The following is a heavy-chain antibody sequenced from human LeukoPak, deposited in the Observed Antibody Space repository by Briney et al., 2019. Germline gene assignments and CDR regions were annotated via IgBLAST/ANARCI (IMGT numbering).Heavy chain of an antibody. Sequence: PGGSLRLSCAASGFTFSSYNMNWVRQAPGKGLEWVSSISGSSSYIYYADSVKGRFTISRDNAKNSLYLQMNSLRVEDTAVYYCAREDHGYSYVGAFDIWGQGTMVTVSS. D-gene: IGHD5-18*01. J-gene: IGHJ3*02. CDR3: AREDHGYSYVGAFDI. CDR1: GFTFSSYN. V-gene: IGHV3-21*01. CDR2: ISGSSSYI.